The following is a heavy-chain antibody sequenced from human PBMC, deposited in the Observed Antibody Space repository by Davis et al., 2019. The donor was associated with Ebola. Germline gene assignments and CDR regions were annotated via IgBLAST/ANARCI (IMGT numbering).Heavy chain of an antibody. J-gene: IGHJ6*04. V-gene: IGHV3-23*01. CDR1: GFTFSSSA. D-gene: IGHD3-3*01. CDR3: AKDLTPDYDFGSAPRDMDV. Sequence: GGSLRLSCAASGFTFSSSAMSWVRQAPGKGLEWVSAISGSGGSTYYADSVKGRFTISRDNSKNTLYLQMNSLRAEDTAVYYCAKDLTPDYDFGSAPRDMDVWGKGTTVTVSS. CDR2: ISGSGGST.